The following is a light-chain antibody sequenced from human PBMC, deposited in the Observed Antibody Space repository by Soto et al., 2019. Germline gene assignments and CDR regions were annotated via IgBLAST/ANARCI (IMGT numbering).Light chain of an antibody. Sequence: EIVLTQSPGTLSLSPGERATLSCRASQSFTSNYLAWYQQKPGQAPRLLLYSASSRAAGIPDRFSGSGSGTDFSLTISRLEPEDFALYYCQQYGSSLWTFGQGTKVEV. CDR3: QQYGSSLWT. CDR2: SAS. CDR1: QSFTSNY. V-gene: IGKV3-20*01. J-gene: IGKJ1*01.